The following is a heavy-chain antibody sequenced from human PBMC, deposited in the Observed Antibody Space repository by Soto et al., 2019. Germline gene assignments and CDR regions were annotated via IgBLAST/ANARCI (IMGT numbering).Heavy chain of an antibody. V-gene: IGHV3-23*01. CDR1: GFTFSSYA. D-gene: IGHD2-2*01. J-gene: IGHJ4*02. CDR3: AKLSGVYSSIVVVPAAMRPGFDY. Sequence: GGSLRLSCAASGFTFSSYAMSWVRQAPGKGLEWVSAISGSGGSTYYADSVKGRFTISRDNSKNTLYLQMNSLRAEDTAVYYCAKLSGVYSSIVVVPAAMRPGFDYWGQGTLVTVSS. CDR2: ISGSGGST.